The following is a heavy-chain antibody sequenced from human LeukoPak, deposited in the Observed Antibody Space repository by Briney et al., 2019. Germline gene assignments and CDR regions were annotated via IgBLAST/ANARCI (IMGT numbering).Heavy chain of an antibody. CDR2: VYSGGTS. D-gene: IGHD3-16*01. CDR1: GASVNDYL. J-gene: IGHJ6*03. V-gene: IGHV4-59*02. CDR3: AREIVLMMSDVASPYFMDV. Sequence: SETLSLICSVSGASVNDYLWGWIRQPPGRRLEWIGHVYSGGTSEYSPSLKGRVTISLDASNNQVSLSLTSSTAADTAVYYCAREIVLMMSDVASPYFMDVWGRGTTVTVAS.